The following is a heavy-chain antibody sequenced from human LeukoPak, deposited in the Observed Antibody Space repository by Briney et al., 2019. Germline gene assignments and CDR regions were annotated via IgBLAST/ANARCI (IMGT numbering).Heavy chain of an antibody. V-gene: IGHV1-18*01. Sequence: ASVKVSCKTSGYFFSHYGISWVRQAPGQGPEWLGWISGFNDNTNYAQRVQGRVTMTTDTATSTAYMELRSLRSDDTAVYYCARDQCSSTSCYVGVGIFDYWGQGTQVIVSS. CDR3: ARDQCSSTSCYVGVGIFDY. CDR1: GYFFSHYG. D-gene: IGHD2-2*01. J-gene: IGHJ4*02. CDR2: ISGFNDNT.